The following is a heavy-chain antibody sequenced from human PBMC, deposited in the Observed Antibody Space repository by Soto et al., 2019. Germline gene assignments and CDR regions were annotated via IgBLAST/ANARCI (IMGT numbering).Heavy chain of an antibody. D-gene: IGHD4-17*01. CDR1: GFPFAGNT. V-gene: IGHV1-3*01. J-gene: IGHJ4*02. CDR2: INAGNGNT. Sequence: ASVKVSCKASGFPFAGNTVLWVRQAPGQGLEWMGWINAGNGNTKLSQKFQGRFTLARDTSASTAYMELSSLRSEDTAVYYCARGLPTTVTILQSWGQGTLVTVSS. CDR3: ARGLPTTVTILQS.